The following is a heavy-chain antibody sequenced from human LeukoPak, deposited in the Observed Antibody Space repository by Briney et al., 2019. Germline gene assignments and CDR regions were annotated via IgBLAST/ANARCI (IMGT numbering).Heavy chain of an antibody. Sequence: GGSLRLSCAASGFTFNSYAMSWVRQAPWERLQWVSGISDSGGNTCYADSVRGRFTISRDNSKNTLYLQMNSLRAEGTAVYYCARHRSSWLIDYWGQGTLVTVSS. CDR1: GFTFNSYA. CDR3: ARHRSSWLIDY. V-gene: IGHV3-23*01. J-gene: IGHJ4*02. CDR2: ISDSGGNT. D-gene: IGHD6-6*01.